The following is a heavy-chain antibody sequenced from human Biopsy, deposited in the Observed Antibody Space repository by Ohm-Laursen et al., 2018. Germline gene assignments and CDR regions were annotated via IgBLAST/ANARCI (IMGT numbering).Heavy chain of an antibody. CDR3: AKDRYPSSWHYYYGMDV. CDR1: GFNFSKYW. CDR2: IKSDGSGT. Sequence: SPRLSCTASGFNFSKYWMHWVRQVPGKGLVWVSRIKSDGSGTAYADSVKGRFTISGDNAKNSLYLQMNSLRSEDTALYYCAKDRYPSSWHYYYGMDVWGQGTTVTVSS. J-gene: IGHJ6*02. D-gene: IGHD6-13*01. V-gene: IGHV3-74*01.